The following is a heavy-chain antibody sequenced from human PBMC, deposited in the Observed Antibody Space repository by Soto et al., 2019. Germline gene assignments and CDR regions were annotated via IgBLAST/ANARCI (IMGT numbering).Heavy chain of an antibody. V-gene: IGHV3-23*01. J-gene: IGHJ4*01. D-gene: IGHD2-21*02. CDR1: TYA. CDR2: ISTSGGST. CDR3: ARGQMTSTY. Sequence: TYAMSGVRQAPGKGLEWVSTISTSGGSTHYADSVTGRFTISRDNTRSTLYLQMNSLRVDDTAVYYCARGQMTSTYWGRGVLVTVSS.